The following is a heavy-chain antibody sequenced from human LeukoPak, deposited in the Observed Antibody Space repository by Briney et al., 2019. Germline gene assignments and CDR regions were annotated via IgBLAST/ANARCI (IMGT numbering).Heavy chain of an antibody. CDR1: GYTFTGYY. CDR3: AREYCSSTSCYPPDV. Sequence: ASVKVSCKASGYTFTGYYMHWVRQPPGQGLERMGWINPNSGGTNYAQKFQGRVTMTRDTSISTAYMELSRLRSDDTAVYYCAREYCSSTSCYPPDVWGQGTTVTVSS. V-gene: IGHV1-2*02. CDR2: INPNSGGT. J-gene: IGHJ6*02. D-gene: IGHD2-2*01.